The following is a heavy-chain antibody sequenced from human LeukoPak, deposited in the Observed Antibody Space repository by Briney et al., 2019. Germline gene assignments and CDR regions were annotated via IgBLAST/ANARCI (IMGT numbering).Heavy chain of an antibody. J-gene: IGHJ4*02. D-gene: IGHD3-10*01. CDR3: ARVVGGFYLDY. CDR2: LYSGGST. CDR1: GITVSSNY. Sequence: PGGSLRLSCAASGITVSSNYMSWVRQAPGKGLEWVSILYSGGSTYYADSVKGRFTISRDNSKNTLYLQMNSLRAEDTAVYYCARVVGGFYLDYWGQGTLVTVSS. V-gene: IGHV3-66*01.